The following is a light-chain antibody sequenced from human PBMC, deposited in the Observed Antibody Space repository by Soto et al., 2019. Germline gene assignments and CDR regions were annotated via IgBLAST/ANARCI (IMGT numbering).Light chain of an antibody. CDR1: SSDVGGYNY. J-gene: IGLJ1*01. V-gene: IGLV2-14*01. Sequence: QSVLTQPASVSGSPGQSITISCTGTSSDVGGYNYVSWYQQHPGKAPKLMIYEVSNRPSGVSNRFSGSKSGNTASMTISGLQAEDEANYYCCSYAGNNIFVFGTGTKLTVL. CDR3: CSYAGNNIFV. CDR2: EVS.